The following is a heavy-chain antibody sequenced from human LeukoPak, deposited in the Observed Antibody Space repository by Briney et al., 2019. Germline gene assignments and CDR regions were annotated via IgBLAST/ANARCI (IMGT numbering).Heavy chain of an antibody. CDR2: ISGRGDLE. CDR3: AREGDFWSGYPIDHYYYMDV. V-gene: IGHV3-23*01. D-gene: IGHD3-3*01. CDR1: GFTFSSYA. Sequence: GGSLGLSCSASGFTFSSYAMTWVRQAPGKGLEWVSTISGRGDLEFYTESVRGRFTISRDHSKNTVHLQMDSLRAEDTAIYYCAREGDFWSGYPIDHYYYMDVWGKGTTVTVTS. J-gene: IGHJ6*03.